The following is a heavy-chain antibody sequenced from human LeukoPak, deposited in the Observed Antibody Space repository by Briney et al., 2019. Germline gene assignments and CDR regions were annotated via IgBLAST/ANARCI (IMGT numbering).Heavy chain of an antibody. D-gene: IGHD3-16*01. Sequence: SETLSLTCAVSSESISSGNWWSWVRQPPGKGLEWIGQILPRGSTTYSPSLESRVTISVDKSKNQFSLTLTSVTAADTAIYYCARVMGESWYFYMDVWGKGTTVTVSS. CDR1: SESISSGNW. V-gene: IGHV4-4*02. CDR3: ARVMGESWYFYMDV. J-gene: IGHJ6*03. CDR2: ILPRGST.